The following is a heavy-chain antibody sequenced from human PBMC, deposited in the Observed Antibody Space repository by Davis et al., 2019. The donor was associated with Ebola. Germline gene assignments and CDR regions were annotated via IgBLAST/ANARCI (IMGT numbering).Heavy chain of an antibody. CDR2: ISDFNGDT. V-gene: IGHV1-18*04. CDR3: ARAFITHLHYYYYGMDV. Sequence: ASVKVSCKASGINFTTYGISWVRQAPGQGLEWMGWISDFNGDTNYAQKIHGRVTMTTDTSTSTAYMELRGLRSDDTAVYYCARAFITHLHYYYYGMDVWGKGTTVTVSS. J-gene: IGHJ6*04. D-gene: IGHD3-10*01. CDR1: GINFTTYG.